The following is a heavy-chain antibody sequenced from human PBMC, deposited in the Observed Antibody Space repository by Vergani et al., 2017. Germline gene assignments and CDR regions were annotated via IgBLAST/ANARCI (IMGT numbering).Heavy chain of an antibody. CDR1: GFTSAGYA. V-gene: IGHV3-9*02. Sequence: EVQLEESGGGLVLPGRSLRLSCVASGFTSAGYAMHWVRQAPGKGLGWVSGISWNSNSIGYADSVKGRFTIFRDNAKNSLYLQMNSLRAEDTALYYCAKDLGTSSGGGWFDPWGQGTLVTVSS. CDR3: AKDLGTSSGGGWFDP. J-gene: IGHJ5*02. CDR2: ISWNSNSI. D-gene: IGHD6-6*01.